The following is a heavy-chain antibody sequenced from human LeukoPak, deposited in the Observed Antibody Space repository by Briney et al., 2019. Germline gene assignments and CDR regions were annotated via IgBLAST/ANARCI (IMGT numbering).Heavy chain of an antibody. J-gene: IGHJ4*02. D-gene: IGHD3-10*01. CDR1: GFTFSSYS. V-gene: IGHV3-23*01. CDR3: AKHFGSGDYYNFFDD. Sequence: GGSLRLSCAASGFTFSSYSMNWVRQAPGKGLEWVSSISGAGGSTYYADSVRGRFTISRDNSKDTLFLQMNSLRAEDTALYYCAKHFGSGDYYNFFDDWGQGTLVSVSS. CDR2: ISGAGGST.